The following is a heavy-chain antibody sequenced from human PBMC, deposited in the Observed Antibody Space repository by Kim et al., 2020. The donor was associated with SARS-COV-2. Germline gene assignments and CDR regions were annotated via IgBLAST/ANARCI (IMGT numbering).Heavy chain of an antibody. D-gene: IGHD4-17*01. Sequence: SVKVSCKASGGTFSSYAISWVRQAPGQGLEWMGGNIPIFGTANYAQKFQGRVTITADESTSTAYMELSSLRSEDTAVYYCARALSTVTTSTHWFDPWGQGTLVTVSS. CDR2: NIPIFGTA. CDR3: ARALSTVTTSTHWFDP. V-gene: IGHV1-69*13. CDR1: GGTFSSYA. J-gene: IGHJ5*02.